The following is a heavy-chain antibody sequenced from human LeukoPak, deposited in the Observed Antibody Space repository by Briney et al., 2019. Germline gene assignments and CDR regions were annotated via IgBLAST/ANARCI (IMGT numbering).Heavy chain of an antibody. CDR3: ARDRSGGSCYSGYDY. V-gene: IGHV1-2*06. Sequence: ASVKVSCKASGYTFTGYYMHWVRQAPGQGLEWMGRINPNSGGTNYAQKFQGRVTMTRDTSISTAYMELSRLRSDDTAVYYCARDRSGGSCYSGYDYWGQGTLVTVSS. D-gene: IGHD2-15*01. CDR1: GYTFTGYY. CDR2: INPNSGGT. J-gene: IGHJ4*02.